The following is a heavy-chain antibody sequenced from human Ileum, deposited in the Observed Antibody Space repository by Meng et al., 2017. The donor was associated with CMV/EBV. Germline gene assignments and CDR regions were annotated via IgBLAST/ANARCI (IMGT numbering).Heavy chain of an antibody. CDR2: IKVDSGGT. V-gene: IGHV1-2*02. CDR3: ARGEGRPQYYFDL. J-gene: IGHJ4*02. D-gene: IGHD1-26*01. Sequence: ASVKVSCKASGYSFTGYYIHWLRRAPGQGLEWVGWIKVDSGGTRYAPRFQGRVTLTRDTSINTAYMDLSRLGHDDTAVYFCARGEGRPQYYFDLWGQGTLVTVSS. CDR1: GYSFTGYY.